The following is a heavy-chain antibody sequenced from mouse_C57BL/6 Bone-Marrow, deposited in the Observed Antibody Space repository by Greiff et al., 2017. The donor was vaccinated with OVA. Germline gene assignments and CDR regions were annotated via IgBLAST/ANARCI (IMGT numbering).Heavy chain of an antibody. CDR3: ARGDYYGSSSWFAY. J-gene: IGHJ3*01. D-gene: IGHD1-1*01. Sequence: EVKLVESGGGLVQPGGSLKLSCAASGFTFSDYGMAWVRQAPRQGPEWVAFISNLAYSIYYADTVTGRFTISRENAKNTLYLEMSSRRSEDTAMYYCARGDYYGSSSWFAYWGQGTLVTVSA. CDR1: GFTFSDYG. V-gene: IGHV5-15*01. CDR2: ISNLAYSI.